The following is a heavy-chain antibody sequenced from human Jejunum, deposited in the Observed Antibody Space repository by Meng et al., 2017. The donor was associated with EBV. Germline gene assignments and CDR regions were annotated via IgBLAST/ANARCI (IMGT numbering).Heavy chain of an antibody. CDR3: SRDLVGSADE. CDR2: INEDGRIT. CDR1: GFTFSSYW. J-gene: IGHJ4*02. D-gene: IGHD6-25*01. Sequence: EVQLVESGGALVKPGGCLRLSCAASGFTFSSYWMHWVRQAPGKGLVWVSRINEDGRITTYADSVKGRFTISRDNTKNTLYLQMNSLRAEDTAVYFCSRDLVGSADEWGQGTLVTVSS. V-gene: IGHV3-74*01.